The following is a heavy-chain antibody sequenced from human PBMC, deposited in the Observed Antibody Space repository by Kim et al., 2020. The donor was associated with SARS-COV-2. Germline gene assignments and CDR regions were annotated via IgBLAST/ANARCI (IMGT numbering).Heavy chain of an antibody. V-gene: IGHV4-34*01. CDR1: GGSFSGYY. CDR2: INHSGST. CDR3: ARGYCSSTSCRMFDY. J-gene: IGHJ4*02. D-gene: IGHD2-2*01. Sequence: SETLSLTCAVYGGSFSGYYWSWIRQPPGKGLEWIGEINHSGSTNYNPSLKSRVTISVDTSKNQFSLKLSSVTAADTAVYYCARGYCSSTSCRMFDYWGQGTLGTVSS.